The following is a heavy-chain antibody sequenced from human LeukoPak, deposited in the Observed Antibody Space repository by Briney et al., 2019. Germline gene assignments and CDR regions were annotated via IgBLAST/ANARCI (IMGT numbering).Heavy chain of an antibody. CDR2: ISSSSSYI. V-gene: IGHV3-21*01. Sequence: GGSLRLSCAASGFTFSSYSMNWVRQAPGKGLEWVSSISSSSSYIYYADSVKGRFTISRDNAKSSLYLQMNSLRAEDTAVYYCARALAVALNWFDPWGQGTLVTVSS. CDR1: GFTFSSYS. D-gene: IGHD6-19*01. CDR3: ARALAVALNWFDP. J-gene: IGHJ5*02.